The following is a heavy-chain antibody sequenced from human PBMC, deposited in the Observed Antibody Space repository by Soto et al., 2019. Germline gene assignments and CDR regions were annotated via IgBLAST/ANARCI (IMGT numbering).Heavy chain of an antibody. CDR2: INESGST. CDR1: GQSFSGHS. V-gene: IGHV4-34*01. J-gene: IGHJ4*02. CDR3: ARGSGIVALPGELEDVKYDY. D-gene: IGHD1-1*01. Sequence: QVQLQQWGAGLVKPSETLSLSFAVYGQSFSGHSWAWIRQPPGKGLEWIGEINESGSTYYNPSLKSRVTTSTDTSKHQFSLKLSSVSAADTAAYFCARGSGIVALPGELEDVKYDYWGQGTLVNVSS.